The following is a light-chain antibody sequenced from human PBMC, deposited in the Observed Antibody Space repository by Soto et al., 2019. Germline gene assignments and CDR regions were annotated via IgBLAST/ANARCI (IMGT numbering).Light chain of an antibody. V-gene: IGKV3-11*01. J-gene: IGKJ4*01. CDR2: DAS. CDR1: QSVGTY. Sequence: EIVLTQSPATLSLSPGERASLSCRASQSVGTYLAWYQQKPGQAPRLLIYDASSRAVGVAPRFRGSGSGTYFTLTIAYVEPEDFAVYYCQQRSTWPLTFGGGTRVEF. CDR3: QQRSTWPLT.